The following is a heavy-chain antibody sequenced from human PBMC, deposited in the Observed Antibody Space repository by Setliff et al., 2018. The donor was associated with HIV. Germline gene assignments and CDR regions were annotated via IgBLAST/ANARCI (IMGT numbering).Heavy chain of an antibody. J-gene: IGHJ6*02. CDR3: ARARYIVIRGDAGMDV. D-gene: IGHD3-10*01. CDR2: IYTSGLT. Sequence: SETLSLTCTVSGGSISSSSYYWGWIRQPALKGLEWIGRIYTSGLTNYNPSLKSRVTISVDTSKNQVSLKLSSVTASDTAVYYCARARYIVIRGDAGMDVWGPGTTVTVSS. CDR1: GGSISSSSYY. V-gene: IGHV4-61*02.